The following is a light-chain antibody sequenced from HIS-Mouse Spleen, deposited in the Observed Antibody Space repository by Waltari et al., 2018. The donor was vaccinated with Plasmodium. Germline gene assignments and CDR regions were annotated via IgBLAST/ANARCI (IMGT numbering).Light chain of an antibody. CDR2: QDR. J-gene: IGLJ2*01. Sequence: SYELTQPPSVSVSPGQTASITCSGDKLGDKYACWYQQKQGQSPVLVIYQDRKRPSGIPGRFSGSNSGNHATLTISGTQAMDEADYYGQAWDSSTVVFGGGTKLTVL. CDR3: QAWDSSTVV. V-gene: IGLV3-1*01. CDR1: KLGDKY.